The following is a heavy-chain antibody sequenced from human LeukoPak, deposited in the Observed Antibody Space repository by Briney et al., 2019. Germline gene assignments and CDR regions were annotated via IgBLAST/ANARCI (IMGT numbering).Heavy chain of an antibody. J-gene: IGHJ4*02. CDR2: ISGSGGST. V-gene: IGHV3-23*01. CDR3: AKDERNWNYNLASQTYD. Sequence: PGGSLRLSCAASGFTFSSYAMSWVRQAPGKGLEWVSAISGSGGSTHYADSVKGRFTVSRDNSKNTLYLQMSSLRAEDTAVYYCAKDERNWNYNLASQTYDWGQGTLVTVSS. CDR1: GFTFSSYA. D-gene: IGHD1-7*01.